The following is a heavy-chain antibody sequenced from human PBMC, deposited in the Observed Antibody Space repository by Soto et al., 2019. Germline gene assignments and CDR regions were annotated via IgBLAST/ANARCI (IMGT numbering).Heavy chain of an antibody. V-gene: IGHV4-59*01. CDR3: ARDLWGYCGTDCYPLDV. CDR2: KYNTGST. Sequence: PSETLSLTCTVSGGSISGYYWSWIRQPPGKGLEWIGYKYNTGSTVYNPSFKSRVTISVDTSKNQFSLKLNSVTAADTAVYYCARDLWGYCGTDCYPLDVWGQGTTVT. J-gene: IGHJ6*02. CDR1: GGSISGYY. D-gene: IGHD2-21*02.